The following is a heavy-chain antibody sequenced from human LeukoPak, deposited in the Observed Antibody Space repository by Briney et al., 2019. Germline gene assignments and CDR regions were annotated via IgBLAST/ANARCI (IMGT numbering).Heavy chain of an antibody. J-gene: IGHJ3*02. D-gene: IGHD3-3*01. Sequence: SETLSLTCTVSGGSISSGSYYWSWIRQPAGKGLEWIGRIYTSGSTNYNPSLKSRVTISVDTSKNQFSLKLSSVTAADTAVYYCARAPELRFQNAFDIWGQGTMVTVSS. CDR1: GGSISSGSYY. CDR2: IYTSGST. V-gene: IGHV4-61*02. CDR3: ARAPELRFQNAFDI.